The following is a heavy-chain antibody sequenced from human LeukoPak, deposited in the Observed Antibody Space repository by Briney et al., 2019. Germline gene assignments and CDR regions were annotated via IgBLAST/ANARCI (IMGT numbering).Heavy chain of an antibody. CDR1: GDSVSSNSAA. D-gene: IGHD6-6*01. Sequence: SQTLSLTCAISGDSVSSNSAAWNWIRQSPSRGLEWLGRTYYRSNWYHDYAISVKSRITINPDTSKNQFSLQLNSVTPEDTAVYYCARGRVIAARPSSYYYYYGMDVWGQGTTVTVSS. V-gene: IGHV6-1*01. J-gene: IGHJ6*02. CDR2: TYYRSNWYH. CDR3: ARGRVIAARPSSYYYYYGMDV.